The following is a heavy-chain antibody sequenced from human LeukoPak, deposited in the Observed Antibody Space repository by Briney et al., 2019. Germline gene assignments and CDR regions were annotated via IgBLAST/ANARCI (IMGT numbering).Heavy chain of an antibody. Sequence: GESLKISCQGSGYSFTSYWIAWVRQMPGKGLEWMGIIYPGDSDTKYSPSFQAQVAISADKSISTAYLQWSSLKASDTAIYYCVRHLSDITSCPNYWGPGTLITVAS. J-gene: IGHJ4*02. CDR3: VRHLSDITSCPNY. V-gene: IGHV5-51*01. D-gene: IGHD2-2*01. CDR2: IYPGDSDT. CDR1: GYSFTSYW.